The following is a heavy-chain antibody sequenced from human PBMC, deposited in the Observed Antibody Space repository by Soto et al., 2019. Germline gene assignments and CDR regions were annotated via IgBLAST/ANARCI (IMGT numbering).Heavy chain of an antibody. D-gene: IGHD6-19*01. V-gene: IGHV3-21*04. CDR1: GFTFSSYS. CDR2: ISSSSSYI. CDR3: AAVPPFDY. Sequence: PGGSLRLSCAASGFTFSSYSMNWVRQAPGKGLEWVSSISSSSSYIYYADSVKGRFTISRDNAKNSLYLQMSSLRSEDTAVYYCAAVPPFDYWGQGTLVTVSS. J-gene: IGHJ4*02.